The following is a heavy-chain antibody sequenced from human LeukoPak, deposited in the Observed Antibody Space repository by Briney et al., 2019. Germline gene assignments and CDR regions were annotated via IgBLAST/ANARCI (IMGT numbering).Heavy chain of an antibody. CDR3: ARMYSSGWYEVVGAFDI. D-gene: IGHD6-19*01. Sequence: PPGGSLRLSCAASGFTVFNYWMSWVRQAPGKGLEWVANINLDGSQKYYVDSLKGRFTISRDNAKNSLYLQMNSLRAEDTAVYYCARMYSSGWYEVVGAFDIWGQGTMVTVSS. J-gene: IGHJ3*02. CDR1: GFTVFNYW. V-gene: IGHV3-7*01. CDR2: INLDGSQK.